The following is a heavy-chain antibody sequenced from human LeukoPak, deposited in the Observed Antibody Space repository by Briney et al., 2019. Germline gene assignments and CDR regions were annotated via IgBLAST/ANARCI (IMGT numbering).Heavy chain of an antibody. CDR2: IYASGST. D-gene: IGHD3-10*01. J-gene: IGHJ6*03. CDR3: ARYYGSRILGYYMDV. Sequence: SETLSLTCTVSSASISSYSWSWIRQPAGKGLEWIARIYASGSTNYNPSLKSRVTMPIDTSTNQFSLRLTSVAAADTAVYHSARYYGSRILGYYMDVWGKVTTVTVSS. V-gene: IGHV4-4*07. CDR1: SASISSYS.